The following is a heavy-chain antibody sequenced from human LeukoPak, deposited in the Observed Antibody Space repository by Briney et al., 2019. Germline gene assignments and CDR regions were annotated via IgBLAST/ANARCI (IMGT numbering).Heavy chain of an antibody. V-gene: IGHV3-21*01. J-gene: IGHJ6*03. CDR3: ARDRRSSGWYNYYYYYYMDV. Sequence: GGSLRLSCAASGFTFSSYAMHWVRQAPGKGLEWVSSISSSSSYIYYADSVKGRFTISRDNAKNSLYLQMNSLRAEDTAVYYCARDRRSSGWYNYYYYYYMDVWGKGTTVTISS. D-gene: IGHD6-19*01. CDR2: ISSSSSYI. CDR1: GFTFSSYA.